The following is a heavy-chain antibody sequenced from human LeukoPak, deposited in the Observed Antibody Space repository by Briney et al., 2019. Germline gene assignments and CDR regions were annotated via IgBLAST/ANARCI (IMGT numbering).Heavy chain of an antibody. D-gene: IGHD1-26*01. CDR2: IYSGGST. V-gene: IGHV3-53*01. Sequence: GGSLRLSCAASRFTVSSIYMSWVRQAPGKGLEWVSVIYSGGSTYYADSVKGRFTISRDNSKNTLYLQMNSLRAEDTAVYYCARVWANSGNYYGEDYWGQGTLVTVSS. CDR1: RFTVSSIY. J-gene: IGHJ4*02. CDR3: ARVWANSGNYYGEDY.